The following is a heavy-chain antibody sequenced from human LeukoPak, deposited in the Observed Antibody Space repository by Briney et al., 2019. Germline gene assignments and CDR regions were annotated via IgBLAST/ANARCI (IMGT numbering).Heavy chain of an antibody. CDR2: INPNSGGT. D-gene: IGHD6-19*01. CDR1: GYTFTGYY. J-gene: IGHJ5*02. Sequence: ASVKVSCKASGYTFTGYYMHWVRQAPGQGLEWMGWINPNSGGTNYVQKFQGRVTMTSDTSIGTAYMELSRLRSDDTAVYYCARIEYSSGWYPSWGQGTLVTVSS. CDR3: ARIEYSSGWYPS. V-gene: IGHV1-2*02.